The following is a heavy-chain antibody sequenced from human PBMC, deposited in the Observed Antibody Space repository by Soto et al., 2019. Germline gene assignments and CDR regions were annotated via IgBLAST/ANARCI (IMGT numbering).Heavy chain of an antibody. CDR2: IIPIFGTA. CDR1: GGTFSSYA. J-gene: IGHJ4*02. D-gene: IGHD4-17*01. Sequence: QVQLVQSGAEVKKPGSSVKVSCKASGGTFSSYAISWVRQAPGQGLEWMGGIIPIFGTANYTQKFQGRVTITADESTSPAYMELSRLRSEDTAVYYCARGTTVALAHNVYYFDYWGQGTLVTVSS. CDR3: ARGTTVALAHNVYYFDY. V-gene: IGHV1-69*12.